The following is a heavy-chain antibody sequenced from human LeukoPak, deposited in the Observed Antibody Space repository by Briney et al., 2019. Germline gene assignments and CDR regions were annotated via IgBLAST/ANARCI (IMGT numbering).Heavy chain of an antibody. CDR2: IYHSGST. V-gene: IGHV4-4*02. Sequence: ASETLSLTCAVSGGSISSSNWWGWVRQPPGKGLEWIGEIYHSGSTNYNPSLKSRVTISVDKSKNQFSLKLSSVTAADTAVYYCARGLWFGELSAFDIWGQGTMVTVSS. J-gene: IGHJ3*02. D-gene: IGHD3-10*01. CDR3: ARGLWFGELSAFDI. CDR1: GGSISSSNW.